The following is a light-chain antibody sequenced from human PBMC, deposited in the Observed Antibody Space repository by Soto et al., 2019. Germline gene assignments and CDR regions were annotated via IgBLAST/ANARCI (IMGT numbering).Light chain of an antibody. J-gene: IGLJ1*01. Sequence: QSVLTQPPSVSGAQGQRVTISCTGSSSNIGAGHDVHWYQQLPGTAPKLLIYGKNNRPSGVPDRISVSKSGTSASLAITGLQAEDEADYYCQSYDNSLSGSYVFGTGTKLTAL. V-gene: IGLV1-40*01. CDR2: GKN. CDR3: QSYDNSLSGSYV. CDR1: SSNIGAGHD.